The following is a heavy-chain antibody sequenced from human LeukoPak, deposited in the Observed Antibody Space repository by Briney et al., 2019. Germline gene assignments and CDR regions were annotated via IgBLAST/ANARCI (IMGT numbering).Heavy chain of an antibody. D-gene: IGHD3-22*01. Sequence: RGSLRLSCAASGFTFSSYWMHWVRQAPGKGLVWVSRINSDGSSTSYADSVKGRFTISRDNAKNTLYLQMNSLRAEDTAVYYCARVEKYYYDSSGYYQPYYFDYWGQGTLVTVSS. CDR1: GFTFSSYW. CDR2: INSDGSST. CDR3: ARVEKYYYDSSGYYQPYYFDY. J-gene: IGHJ4*02. V-gene: IGHV3-74*01.